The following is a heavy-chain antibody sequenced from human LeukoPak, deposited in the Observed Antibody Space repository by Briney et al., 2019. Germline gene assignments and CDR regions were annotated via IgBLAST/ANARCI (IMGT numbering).Heavy chain of an antibody. V-gene: IGHV3-23*01. Sequence: GGSLRLSCAASGFTFSSYAMSWVRQAPGKGLGWVSAISGSGGSTYYADSVKGRFTISRDNSKNTLYLQMNSLRAEDTAVYYCAKDDHYGSGSYWGSFDYWGQGTLVTVSS. D-gene: IGHD3-10*01. J-gene: IGHJ4*02. CDR2: ISGSGGST. CDR3: AKDDHYGSGSYWGSFDY. CDR1: GFTFSSYA.